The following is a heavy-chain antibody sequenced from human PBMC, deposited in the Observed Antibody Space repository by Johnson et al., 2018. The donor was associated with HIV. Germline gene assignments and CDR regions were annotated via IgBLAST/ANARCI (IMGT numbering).Heavy chain of an antibody. CDR3: ARGGYSGYDAFDI. CDR1: GFTFSSYA. Sequence: QVQLVESGGGLVQPGGSLRLSCAASGFTFSSYAMHWVRQAPGKGLEWVAVISYDGSNKYYADSVKGRFTISRDNSKNTLYLQMNSLRAEDTAVYYCARGGYSGYDAFDIWGQGTMVTVSS. D-gene: IGHD5-12*01. V-gene: IGHV3-30-3*01. CDR2: ISYDGSNK. J-gene: IGHJ3*02.